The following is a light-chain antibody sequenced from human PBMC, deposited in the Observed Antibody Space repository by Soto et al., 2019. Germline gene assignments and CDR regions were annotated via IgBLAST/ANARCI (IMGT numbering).Light chain of an antibody. CDR3: FSYTSSGTYV. Sequence: QSALTQPRSVSGSPGQSVTIACTGTSSDVGRYDYVSWYQQHPGEAPKLVVYDVSNRPSGVSNRFSGSKSGNTASLTISGLQAEDETDYYCFSYTSSGTYVFGTGTKLTVL. J-gene: IGLJ1*01. V-gene: IGLV2-14*03. CDR2: DVS. CDR1: SSDVGRYDY.